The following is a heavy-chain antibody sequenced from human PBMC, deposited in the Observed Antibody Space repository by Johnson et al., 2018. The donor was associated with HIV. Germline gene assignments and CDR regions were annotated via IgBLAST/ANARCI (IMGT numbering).Heavy chain of an antibody. CDR3: ARANRGRNDAFDI. D-gene: IGHD2-15*01. Sequence: QVQLVESGGGVVQPGGSLRLSCAASGFTFSSYGMHWVRQAPGKGLEWVAFIRYDGSNKYYADSVKGRFTISRENAKNSLYLQMNSLRAGDTAVYCCARANRGRNDAFDIWGQGTMVTVSS. V-gene: IGHV3-30*02. CDR2: IRYDGSNK. J-gene: IGHJ3*02. CDR1: GFTFSSYG.